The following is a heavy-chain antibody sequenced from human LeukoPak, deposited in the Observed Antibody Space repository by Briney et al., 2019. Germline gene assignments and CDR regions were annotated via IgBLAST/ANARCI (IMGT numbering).Heavy chain of an antibody. V-gene: IGHV4-61*02. D-gene: IGHD3-3*01. CDR2: IYTSGST. CDR3: ARAEWLQWFDP. J-gene: IGHJ5*02. CDR1: GGSISSGSYY. Sequence: SETPSLTCTVSGGSISSGSYYWSWIRQPAGKGLEWIGRIYTSGSTNYNPSLKSRVTISADTSKNQFSLKLSSVTAADTAVYYCARAEWLQWFDPWGQGTLVTVSS.